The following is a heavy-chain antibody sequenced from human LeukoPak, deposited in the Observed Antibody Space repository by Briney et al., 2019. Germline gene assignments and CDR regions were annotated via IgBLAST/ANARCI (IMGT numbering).Heavy chain of an antibody. D-gene: IGHD2-8*01. CDR1: EYTFTSYD. Sequence: ASVKVSCKASEYTFTSYDINWVRQATGQGLEWMGWMNPNSGNTGYAQKFQGRVTMTRDTSISTAYMELSRLRSDDTAVYYCARGGGYCTNGVCYYYYYYMDVWGKGTTVTVSS. CDR3: ARGGGYCTNGVCYYYYYYMDV. CDR2: MNPNSGNT. J-gene: IGHJ6*03. V-gene: IGHV1-8*01.